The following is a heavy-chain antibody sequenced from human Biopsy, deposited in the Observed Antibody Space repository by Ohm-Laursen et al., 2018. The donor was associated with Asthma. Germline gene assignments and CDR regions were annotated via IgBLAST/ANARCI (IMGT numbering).Heavy chain of an antibody. J-gene: IGHJ4*02. CDR2: IYHLGNA. D-gene: IGHD3-22*01. V-gene: IGHV4-4*02. CDR1: GGSISVSNW. CDR3: ARRWRSYDSSNYYLDQ. Sequence: SETLSLTCDVSGGSISVSNWWSWVRQPPGRGLEWIGQIYHLGNANYNPSLKSRVTMSVDKSKNQFSLKLTSVTVAGTAVYFCARRWRSYDSSNYYLDQWGQGTLVTVSS.